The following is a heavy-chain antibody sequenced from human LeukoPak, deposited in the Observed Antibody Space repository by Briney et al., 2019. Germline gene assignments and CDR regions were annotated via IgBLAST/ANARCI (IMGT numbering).Heavy chain of an antibody. CDR1: GGSISSSSYY. CDR3: ARDTYYYGSGSYYFDY. V-gene: IGHV4-39*07. Sequence: SETLSLTCTVSGGSISSSSYYWGWIRQPPGKGLEWIGSIYYSGSTNYNPSLKSRVTMSVDTSKNQFSLKLSSVTAADTAVYFCARDTYYYGSGSYYFDYWGQGTLVTVSS. D-gene: IGHD3-10*01. CDR2: IYYSGST. J-gene: IGHJ4*02.